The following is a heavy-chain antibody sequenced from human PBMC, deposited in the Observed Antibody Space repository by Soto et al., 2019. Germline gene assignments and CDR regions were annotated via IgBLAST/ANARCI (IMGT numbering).Heavy chain of an antibody. J-gene: IGHJ6*01. CDR1: GFTFSSYG. V-gene: IGHV3-30*03. Sequence: QVQLVESGGGVVQPGRSLRLSCAASGFTFSSYGMHWVRQSPGKGLEWVAYISYDGSKKDYADSVKGRFTISRDNSKNKVHRQMNSLRPEDTAVYYCARPHTGVEGMDVWGQGTTFTVSS. D-gene: IGHD1-1*01. CDR2: ISYDGSKK. CDR3: ARPHTGVEGMDV.